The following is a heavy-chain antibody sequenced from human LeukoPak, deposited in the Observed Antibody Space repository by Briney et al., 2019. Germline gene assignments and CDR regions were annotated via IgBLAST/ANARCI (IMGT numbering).Heavy chain of an antibody. CDR3: AESPMTRVTTGGFDF. Sequence: PGGSLRLSCAASGFTFHSYAMTWVLQAPGKGLKWVSGISSSGGSTYYVDSVEGRFTISRDNSKNTLYLQMNSLRAEDTAVYYCAESPMTRVTTGGFDFWGQGTLVTVSS. V-gene: IGHV3-23*01. J-gene: IGHJ4*02. CDR2: ISSSGGST. CDR1: GFTFHSYA. D-gene: IGHD4-17*01.